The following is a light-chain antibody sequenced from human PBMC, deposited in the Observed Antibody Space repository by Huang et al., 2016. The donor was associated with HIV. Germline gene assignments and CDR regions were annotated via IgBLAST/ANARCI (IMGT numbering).Light chain of an antibody. CDR2: DAS. CDR3: QQDT. J-gene: IGKJ2*01. CDR1: HLINYY. V-gene: IGKV3-11*01. Sequence: EIVLTQSPATLSLSPGERATLSCRASHLINYYLAGYQQQPGQAPRLLIYDASHMATGIPARFSGSGSGTDFTLTISSLEPEDFAVYYCQQDTFGQGTKLEIK.